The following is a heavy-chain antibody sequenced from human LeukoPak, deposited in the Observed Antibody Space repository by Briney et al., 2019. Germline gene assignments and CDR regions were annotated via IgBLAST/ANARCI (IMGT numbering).Heavy chain of an antibody. CDR1: GGTFSSYA. CDR2: IIPILGIA. CDR3: ARDSGYGYGYCFDY. Sequence: SVKVSCKASGGTFSSYAISWVRQAPGQGLEWMGRIIPILGIANYAQKFQGRVTITADKSTSTAYMELSSLRSEDTAVYYCARDSGYGYGYCFDYWGQGTLVTVSS. D-gene: IGHD5-18*01. J-gene: IGHJ4*02. V-gene: IGHV1-69*04.